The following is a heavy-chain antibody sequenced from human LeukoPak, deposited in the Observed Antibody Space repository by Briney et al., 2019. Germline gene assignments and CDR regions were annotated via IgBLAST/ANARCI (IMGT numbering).Heavy chain of an antibody. CDR3: ARHYYGDVYYFDF. J-gene: IGHJ4*02. V-gene: IGHV4-59*08. D-gene: IGHD4-17*01. CDR1: DGPISDLY. Sequence: SETLSHPCSVTDGPISDLYWSCIRHFPGKGLEWITYIYYSGTSRYNPSLKSRVTVSGDTSKNQFSLKLTSVTAADTAVYYCARHYYGDVYYFDFWGQGTLVTVSS. CDR2: IYYSGTS.